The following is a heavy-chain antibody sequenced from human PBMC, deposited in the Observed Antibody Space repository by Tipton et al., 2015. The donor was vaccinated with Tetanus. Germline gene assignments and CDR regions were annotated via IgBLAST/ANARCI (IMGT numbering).Heavy chain of an antibody. V-gene: IGHV4-59*01. CDR3: ARGTGDY. J-gene: IGHJ4*02. D-gene: IGHD1-14*01. Sequence: TLSLTCTVSGGSISSYYWSWIRQPPGKGLEWIGYIYYSGGTSYNPSLKSRVTISVDTSKNQFSLKLSSVTAAGTAVYYCARGTGDYWGQGTLVTVSS. CDR2: IYYSGGT. CDR1: GGSISSYY.